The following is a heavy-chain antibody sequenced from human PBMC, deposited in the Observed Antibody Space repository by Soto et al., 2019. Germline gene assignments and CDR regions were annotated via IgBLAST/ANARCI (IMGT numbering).Heavy chain of an antibody. Sequence: PGGSLRLSCAASGFTFSDYYMSGIRQAPGKGLEWIAYISNSGTTIYYADSLKGRFTISRDNARDSLYLHINNLRAVDTAVYYCARGLGELEPFDYWGHGTLVTVSS. CDR3: ARGLGELEPFDY. CDR1: GFTFSDYY. D-gene: IGHD1-1*01. V-gene: IGHV3-11*01. J-gene: IGHJ4*01. CDR2: ISNSGTTI.